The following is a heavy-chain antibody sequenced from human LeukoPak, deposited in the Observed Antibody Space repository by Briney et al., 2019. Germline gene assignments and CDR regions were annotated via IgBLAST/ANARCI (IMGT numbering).Heavy chain of an antibody. CDR2: IIPIFGTA. D-gene: IGHD3-22*01. CDR3: ARSRDSSGYYLDY. J-gene: IGHJ4*02. Sequence: SVKVSCKASGGTLSSYAISWVRQAPGQGLEWMGGIIPIFGTANYAQKFQGRVTITADESTSTAYMELSSLRSEDTAVYYCARSRDSSGYYLDYWGQGTLVTVSS. V-gene: IGHV1-69*01. CDR1: GGTLSSYA.